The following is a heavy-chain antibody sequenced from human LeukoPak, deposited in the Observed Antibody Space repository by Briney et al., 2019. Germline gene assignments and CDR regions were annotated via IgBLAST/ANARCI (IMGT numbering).Heavy chain of an antibody. D-gene: IGHD6-6*01. CDR3: ARLLPASRHYFDY. Sequence: GGSLRLSCAASGLTVSSDYMAWVRQAPGKALEWISVIYGGGATYYADSVQGRFTISRDTSNNALYLQMISLRVEDTAVYHRARLLPASRHYFDYWGLGTLVTVSS. CDR2: IYGGGAT. V-gene: IGHV3-53*01. CDR1: GLTVSSDY. J-gene: IGHJ4*02.